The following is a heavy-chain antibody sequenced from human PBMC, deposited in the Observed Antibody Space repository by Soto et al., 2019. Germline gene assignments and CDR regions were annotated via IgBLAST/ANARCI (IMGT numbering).Heavy chain of an antibody. V-gene: IGHV3-9*01. CDR1: GFTFDYYA. CDR2: ISWNSGSI. J-gene: IGHJ4*02. D-gene: IGHD3-22*01. Sequence: SLRLSCAASGFTFDYYAMHWVRQAPGKGLEWVSGISWNSGSIGYADSVKGRFTISRDNAKNSLYLQMNSLRAEDTALYYCAXDKKYYYDSSGYPPEGYWGQGTLVTVSS. CDR3: AXDKKYYYDSSGYPPEGY.